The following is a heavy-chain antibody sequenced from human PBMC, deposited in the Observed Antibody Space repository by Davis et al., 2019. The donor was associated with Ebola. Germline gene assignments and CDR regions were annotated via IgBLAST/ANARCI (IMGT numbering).Heavy chain of an antibody. D-gene: IGHD5-12*01. J-gene: IGHJ6*02. CDR2: ISIRVGHI. V-gene: IGHV3-21*01. CDR3: VRDPGYTSGYYYNGMDI. CDR1: AFDFSFYD. Sequence: GESLKISCAASAFDFSFYDRSWVRQAPGKGLERVSSISIRVGHILYSASVKGRFTISRDNAKKSLDLQMTGLRADDTAVYYCVRDPGYTSGYYYNGMDILGQGTTVAVSS.